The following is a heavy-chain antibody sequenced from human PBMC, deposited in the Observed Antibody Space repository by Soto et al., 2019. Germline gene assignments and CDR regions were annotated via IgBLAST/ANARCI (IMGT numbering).Heavy chain of an antibody. V-gene: IGHV4-30-4*01. CDR1: GGSVSSGYHY. CDR2: VYYRGST. J-gene: IGHJ4*02. CDR3: ATKSSGWAPVHLYY. D-gene: IGHD3-22*01. Sequence: QVLLEESGPGLVKPSQTLSLTCTVSGGSVSSGYHYWSWIRQPPGKGLEWIGYVYYRGSTYYNPSLGSRVTISIHTSKTQLSQNLNPLTASDAALHFCATKSSGWAPVHLYYWCQGALVCVSS.